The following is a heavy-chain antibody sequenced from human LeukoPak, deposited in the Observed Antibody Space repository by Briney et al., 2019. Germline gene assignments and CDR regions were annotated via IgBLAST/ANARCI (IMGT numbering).Heavy chain of an antibody. CDR2: IYHSGST. D-gene: IGHD2-15*01. CDR1: GYSISSGYY. V-gene: IGHV4-38-2*02. J-gene: IGHJ4*02. Sequence: SETLFLTCTVSGYSISSGYYWGWIRQPPGKGLEWIGSIYHSGSTYYNPSLKSRVTISVDTSKNQFSLKLSSVTAADTAVYYCARGDIVVVVAETYFDYWGQGTLVTVSS. CDR3: ARGDIVVVVAETYFDY.